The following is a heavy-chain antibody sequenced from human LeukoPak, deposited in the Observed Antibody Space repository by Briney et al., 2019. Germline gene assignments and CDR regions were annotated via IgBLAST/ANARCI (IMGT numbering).Heavy chain of an antibody. CDR1: GGTFTYYA. J-gene: IGHJ4*02. V-gene: IGHV1-3*01. D-gene: IGHD5-24*01. CDR2: INAGNGNT. CDR3: ARGRWSATTASYYLDF. Sequence: ASVKVSCKASGGTFTYYAINWVRQAPGQRLEWMGWINAGNGNTRYSQRFQGRVTITRDTSASTAYMELSSLTSEDTAVYYCARGRWSATTASYYLDFWGQGTLVTVSS.